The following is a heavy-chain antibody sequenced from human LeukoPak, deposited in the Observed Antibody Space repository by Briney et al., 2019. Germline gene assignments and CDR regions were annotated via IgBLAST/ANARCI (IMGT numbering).Heavy chain of an antibody. CDR2: IYYSGST. CDR1: GGSVSSHY. Sequence: SETLSLTCTVSGGSVSSHYWSWIRQPPGKGLEWIGYIYYSGSTNYNPSLKSRVTISVDTSKNQFSLKLTSVTAADTAVYYCARVKGWNSSGWYGFDYWGQGTLVTVSP. J-gene: IGHJ4*02. CDR3: ARVKGWNSSGWYGFDY. D-gene: IGHD6-19*01. V-gene: IGHV4-59*02.